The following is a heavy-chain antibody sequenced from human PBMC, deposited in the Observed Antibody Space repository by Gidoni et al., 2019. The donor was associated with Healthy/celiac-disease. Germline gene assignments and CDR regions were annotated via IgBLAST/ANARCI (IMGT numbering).Heavy chain of an antibody. J-gene: IGHJ5*02. CDR2: IYYSGST. V-gene: IGHV4-39*01. CDR3: ARALSITVTTHWFDP. D-gene: IGHD4-17*01. CDR1: GGSISSSSYY. Sequence: QLQLQESGPGLVKPSETLSLTCTVSGGSISSSSYYWGWIRQPPGKGLEWIGSIYYSGSTYYNPSLKSRVTISVDTSKNQFSLKLSSVTAADTAVYYCARALSITVTTHWFDPWGQGTLVTVSS.